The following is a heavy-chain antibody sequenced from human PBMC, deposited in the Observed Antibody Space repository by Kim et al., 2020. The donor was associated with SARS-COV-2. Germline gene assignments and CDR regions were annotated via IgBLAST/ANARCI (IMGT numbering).Heavy chain of an antibody. CDR2: K. D-gene: IGHD6-19*01. J-gene: IGHJ4*02. Sequence: KVYAPSVKGRFTISRDDSRTTAYLKMNSLKTEDTAVYYSTVESSGWSVDYWGQGTLGTVSS. CDR3: TVESSGWSVDY. V-gene: IGHV3-73*01.